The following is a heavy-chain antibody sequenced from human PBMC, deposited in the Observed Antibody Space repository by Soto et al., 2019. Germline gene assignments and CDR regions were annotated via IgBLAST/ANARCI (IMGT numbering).Heavy chain of an antibody. CDR3: ASAGRRRSSGWSVVRGYYYYYMDV. V-gene: IGHV4-34*01. D-gene: IGHD6-19*01. Sequence: SETLSLTCAVNGATFSGYYWSWIRHPPGKRLERIGEINHSGSTNYNPSLKSRVNISVDTSKNQFSLKLSSVTAADTAVYYCASAGRRRSSGWSVVRGYYYYYMDVWGKGTTVTVSS. CDR1: GATFSGYY. J-gene: IGHJ6*03. CDR2: INHSGST.